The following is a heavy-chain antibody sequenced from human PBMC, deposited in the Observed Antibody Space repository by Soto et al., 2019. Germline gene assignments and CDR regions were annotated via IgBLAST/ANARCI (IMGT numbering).Heavy chain of an antibody. Sequence: EVQLVESGGGLVKPGGSLRLSCEASGFTFRSYSMNWVRQALGKGLEWVSSISTTSSYIYYGDSVKGRFTISRDNAKNSLFLQMNSLRAEDTAIYYCAREGDDYGDYKRAFDIWGQGTTVTVSS. D-gene: IGHD4-17*01. J-gene: IGHJ3*02. CDR2: ISTTSSYI. CDR3: AREGDDYGDYKRAFDI. V-gene: IGHV3-21*01. CDR1: GFTFRSYS.